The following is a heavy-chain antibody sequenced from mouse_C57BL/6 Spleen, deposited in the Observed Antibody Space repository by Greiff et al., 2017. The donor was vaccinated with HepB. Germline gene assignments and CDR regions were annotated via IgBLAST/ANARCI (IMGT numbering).Heavy chain of an antibody. Sequence: QAQLQQPGTELVKPGASVKLSCKASGYTFTSYWMHWVKQRPGQGLEWIGNINPSNGGTNYNEKFKSKATLTVDKSSSTAYMQLSSLTSEDSAVYYCARFLIYYGNYGGYAMDYWGQGTSVTVSS. V-gene: IGHV1-53*01. D-gene: IGHD2-1*01. J-gene: IGHJ4*01. CDR3: ARFLIYYGNYGGYAMDY. CDR1: GYTFTSYW. CDR2: INPSNGGT.